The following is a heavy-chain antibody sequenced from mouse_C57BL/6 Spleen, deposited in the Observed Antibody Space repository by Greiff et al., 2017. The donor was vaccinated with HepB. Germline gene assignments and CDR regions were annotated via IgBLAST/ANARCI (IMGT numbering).Heavy chain of an antibody. CDR1: GYSFTDYN. Sequence: VQLKESGPELVKPGASVKISCKASGYSFTDYNMNWVKQSNGKSLEWIGVINPNYGTTSYNQKFKGKATLTVDQSSSTAYMQLNSLTSEDSAVYYCARSYGSSYVWFAYWGQGTLVTVSA. CDR2: INPNYGTT. CDR3: ARSYGSSYVWFAY. J-gene: IGHJ3*01. D-gene: IGHD1-1*01. V-gene: IGHV1-39*01.